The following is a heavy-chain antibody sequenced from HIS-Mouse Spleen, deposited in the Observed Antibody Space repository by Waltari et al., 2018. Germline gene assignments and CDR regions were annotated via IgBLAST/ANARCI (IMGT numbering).Heavy chain of an antibody. V-gene: IGHV1-2*02. J-gene: IGHJ4*02. Sequence: QVQLVQSGAEVKKPGASVKVSCKASGYTFTGYYMHWVRQAPGQGLEWMGWINPNRSGTTNAQKFQGRVTMTRDTSISTAYMELSRLRSDDTAVYYCARDQLGGFDYWGQGTLVTVSS. CDR2: INPNRSGT. CDR3: ARDQLGGFDY. CDR1: GYTFTGYY. D-gene: IGHD7-27*01.